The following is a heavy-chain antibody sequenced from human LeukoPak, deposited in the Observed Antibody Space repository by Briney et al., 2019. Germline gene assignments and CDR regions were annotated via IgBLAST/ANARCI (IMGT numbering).Heavy chain of an antibody. D-gene: IGHD4-11*01. CDR1: GSRFSNYW. J-gene: IGHJ4*02. CDR2: IYPGDSDT. V-gene: IGHV5-51*01. Sequence: GASLKISFKASGSRFSNYWIGWVRRMPGKGLEWRGIIYPGDSDTSYSPSFQGEATISADKSITTGDLQWSSLKASDAAMYYCARAPTSVSNPYYFDFWGRGAVVSVSS. CDR3: ARAPTSVSNPYYFDF.